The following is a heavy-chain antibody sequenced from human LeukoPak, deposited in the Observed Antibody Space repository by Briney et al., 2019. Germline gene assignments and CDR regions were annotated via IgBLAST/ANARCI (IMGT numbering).Heavy chain of an antibody. CDR1: GFSFSDSG. Sequence: GRSLRLSCEASGFSFSDSGMHWVRQAPGEGLEWVAVLWSDETIKYYADPVKGRFTISRDNSKKTVWLQMDSLTVEDSALYYCATEGPDGTYSYFHHWGQGTLVIVSS. CDR3: ATEGPDGTYSYFHH. J-gene: IGHJ4*02. V-gene: IGHV3-33*08. D-gene: IGHD1-26*01. CDR2: LWSDETIK.